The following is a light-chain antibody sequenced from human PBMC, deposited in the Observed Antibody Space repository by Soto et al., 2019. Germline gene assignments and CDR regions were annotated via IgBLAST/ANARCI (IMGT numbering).Light chain of an antibody. J-gene: IGLJ1*01. CDR2: EDT. CDR1: SSDVGAYNY. V-gene: IGLV2-11*01. CDR3: CSFGGSYTPYV. Sequence: QSALTQPASVSGSPGQSVTISCTGTSSDVGAYNYVSWYQQHPGKAPKLMLYEDTERPSGVPDRFSGSKSGNTASLTISGLQAEDEADYYCCSFGGSYTPYVFGTGTKLTVL.